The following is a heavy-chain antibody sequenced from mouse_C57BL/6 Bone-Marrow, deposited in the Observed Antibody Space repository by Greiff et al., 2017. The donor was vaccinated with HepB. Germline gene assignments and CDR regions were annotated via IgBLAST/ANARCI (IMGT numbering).Heavy chain of an antibody. D-gene: IGHD1-1*01. Sequence: EVKLMESGPGLVKPSQSLSLTCSVTGYSITSGYYWNWIRQFPGNKLEWMGYISYDGSNNYNPSLKNRISITRDTSKNQFFLKLNSVTTEDTATYYCARVNYYGSRYYFDYWGQGTTLTVSS. CDR2: ISYDGSN. CDR3: ARVNYYGSRYYFDY. CDR1: GYSITSGYY. J-gene: IGHJ2*01. V-gene: IGHV3-6*01.